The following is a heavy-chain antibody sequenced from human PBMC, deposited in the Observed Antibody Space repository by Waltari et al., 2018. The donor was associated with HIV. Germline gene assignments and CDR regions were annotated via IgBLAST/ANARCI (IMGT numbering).Heavy chain of an antibody. J-gene: IGHJ5*02. CDR3: ARAVVGGYDLGNNWFDP. V-gene: IGHV4-61*02. CDR2: LYTSGST. CDR1: GGSISSGSYH. Sequence: QVQLQESGPGLVKPSQTLSLTCTVSGGSISSGSYHWSWTRQPAGKGLEWIGRLYTSGSTDYKPSLKSRATISGDTSKNQFSLKLSSVTAADTAVYYCARAVVGGYDLGNNWFDPWGQGTLVTVSS. D-gene: IGHD5-12*01.